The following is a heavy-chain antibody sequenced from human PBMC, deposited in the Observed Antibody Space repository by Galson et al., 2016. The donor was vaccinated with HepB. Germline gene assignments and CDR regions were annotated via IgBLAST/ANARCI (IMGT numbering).Heavy chain of an antibody. J-gene: IGHJ6*02. CDR3: AKDRGYGSSTRCSGVYYGMDV. D-gene: IGHD2-2*01. CDR2: ISSSSSYI. CDR1: GFSLSSYS. Sequence: SLRLSCAASGFSLSSYSMNWVRQAPGKGLEYVSSISSSSSYIYYPDSVKGRFTISRDNATNSLYLQMNSLRAEDTAVYYCAKDRGYGSSTRCSGVYYGMDVWGQGTTVTVSS. V-gene: IGHV3-21*01.